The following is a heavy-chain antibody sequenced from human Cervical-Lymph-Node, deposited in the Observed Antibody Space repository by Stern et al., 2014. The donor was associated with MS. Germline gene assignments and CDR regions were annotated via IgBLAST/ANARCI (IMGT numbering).Heavy chain of an antibody. V-gene: IGHV3-30*03. CDR2: ISYDGNHK. Sequence: VQLEESGGAVVQPGRSLRLSCAASGFTFSSYGMHWVRQVPGKGLEWVAVISYDGNHKYYAASVKGRFTISRDNSKNTLHLQMNSVTPDDTAIYYCARDYEDTSMLFDHWGQGTLVTVSS. CDR1: GFTFSSYG. D-gene: IGHD2-8*01. CDR3: ARDYEDTSMLFDH. J-gene: IGHJ4*02.